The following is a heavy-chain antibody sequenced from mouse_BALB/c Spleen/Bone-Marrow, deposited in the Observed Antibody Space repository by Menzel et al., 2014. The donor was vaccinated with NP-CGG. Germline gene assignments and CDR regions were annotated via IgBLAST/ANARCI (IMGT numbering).Heavy chain of an antibody. CDR2: IVPSSGYT. CDR3: ARSGDSSGYGFAY. D-gene: IGHD3-2*01. V-gene: IGHV1-4*02. Sequence: QVQLKQSGAELARPGASVKMSCKASGYTFTSYTIQWVKRRPGQGLEWVGYIVPSSGYTEYNQKFKDKTTLTADKSSSTAYMQLSSLTSENSAVYFCARSGDSSGYGFAYWGQGTLVTVSA. CDR1: GYTFTSYT. J-gene: IGHJ3*01.